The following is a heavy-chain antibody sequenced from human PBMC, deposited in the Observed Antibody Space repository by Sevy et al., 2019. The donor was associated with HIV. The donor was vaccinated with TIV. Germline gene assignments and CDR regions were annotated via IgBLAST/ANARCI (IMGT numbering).Heavy chain of an antibody. CDR3: ARGVPAADKSRFDY. D-gene: IGHD2-2*01. Sequence: GGSLRLSCAASGFTFSSYAMHWVRQAPGKGLEWVAVISYDGSNKYYADSVKGRFTISRDNSKNTLYLQMNSLRAEDTSVYYCARGVPAADKSRFDYWGQGTLVTVSS. CDR1: GFTFSSYA. J-gene: IGHJ4*02. CDR2: ISYDGSNK. V-gene: IGHV3-30-3*01.